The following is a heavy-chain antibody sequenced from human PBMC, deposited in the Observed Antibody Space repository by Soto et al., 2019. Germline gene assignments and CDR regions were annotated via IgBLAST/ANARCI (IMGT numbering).Heavy chain of an antibody. CDR1: GFTFSGSA. CDR3: TRGYGDYVRDY. Sequence: EVQLVESGGGLVQPGGSLKLSCAVSGFTFSGSAMHWVRQASGKGLDLVGRIRSKSNSYATAYAASVKGRFTISRDDSKNTAYLQMNSLKTEDTAVYYCTRGYGDYVRDYWGQGTLVTVSS. CDR2: IRSKSNSYAT. J-gene: IGHJ4*02. D-gene: IGHD4-17*01. V-gene: IGHV3-73*01.